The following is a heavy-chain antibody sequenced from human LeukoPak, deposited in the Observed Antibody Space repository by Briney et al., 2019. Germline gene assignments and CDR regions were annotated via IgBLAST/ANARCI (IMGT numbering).Heavy chain of an antibody. V-gene: IGHV4-59*01. Sequence: SETLSLTCTVSGGSISSYYWSWIRQPPGKGLEWIGYIYYSGSTNYNPSLKSRVTISVDTSKNQFSLKLSSVTAAETAVYYCASTNDNYYDSSGQFDYWGQGTLVTVSS. CDR2: IYYSGST. J-gene: IGHJ4*02. CDR3: ASTNDNYYDSSGQFDY. CDR1: GGSISSYY. D-gene: IGHD3-22*01.